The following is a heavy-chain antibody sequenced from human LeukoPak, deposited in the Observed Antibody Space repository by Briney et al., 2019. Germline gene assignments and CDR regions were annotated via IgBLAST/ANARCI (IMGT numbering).Heavy chain of an antibody. CDR3: ASPSRYYDSSGYRRNDAFDI. V-gene: IGHV1-46*01. D-gene: IGHD3-22*01. CDR2: INPSGGST. CDR1: GYTFTSYY. Sequence: ASVKVSCKVSGYTFTSYYMHWVRQAPGQGLEWMGIINPSGGSTSYAQKFQGRITMTRDMSTSTVYMELSSLRSEDTAVYYCASPSRYYDSSGYRRNDAFDIWGQGTMVTVSS. J-gene: IGHJ3*02.